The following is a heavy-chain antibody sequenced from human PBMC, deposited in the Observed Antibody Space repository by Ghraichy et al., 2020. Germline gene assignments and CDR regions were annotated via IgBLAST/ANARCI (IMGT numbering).Heavy chain of an antibody. D-gene: IGHD1-26*01. CDR1: GFTFSSYW. J-gene: IGHJ4*02. CDR3: ARDHSIVGAPDY. Sequence: GSLRLSCAASGFTFSSYWMHWVRQAPGKGLVWVSRINSDGSSTSYADSVKGRFTISRDNAKNTLYLQMNSLRAEDTAVYYCARDHSIVGAPDYWGQGTLVTVSS. CDR2: INSDGSST. V-gene: IGHV3-74*01.